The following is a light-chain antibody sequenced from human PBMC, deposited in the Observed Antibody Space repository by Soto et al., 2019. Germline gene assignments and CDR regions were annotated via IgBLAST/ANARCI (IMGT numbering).Light chain of an antibody. V-gene: IGLV2-14*01. CDR1: SSDVGASDY. J-gene: IGLJ1*01. CDR3: SSYTTSAPYV. Sequence: QSALTQPASVSESPGQSITISCTGTSSDVGASDYVSWYQQHPGKAPQLIIYEISNRPSGVSNRFSGSKSGNTASLTISGLQAEDESDYYCSSYTTSAPYVFGSGTKVTVL. CDR2: EIS.